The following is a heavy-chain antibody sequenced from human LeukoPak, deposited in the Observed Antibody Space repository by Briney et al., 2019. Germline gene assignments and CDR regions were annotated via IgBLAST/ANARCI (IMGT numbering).Heavy chain of an antibody. Sequence: SGGSLRLSCAASGFTFTSYAMSWVRQAPGKGLDWVSSISGSGGSTNYADSMKGRFTISRDNSKNTLYLQMNSLTVEDTAVYYCAKGARLPDYWGQGTLVTVSS. V-gene: IGHV3-23*01. CDR1: GFTFTSYA. J-gene: IGHJ4*02. CDR3: AKGARLPDY. CDR2: ISGSGGST. D-gene: IGHD6-6*01.